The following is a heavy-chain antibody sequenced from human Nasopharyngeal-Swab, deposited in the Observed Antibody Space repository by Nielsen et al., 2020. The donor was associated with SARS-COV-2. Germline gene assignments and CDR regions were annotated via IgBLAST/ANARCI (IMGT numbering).Heavy chain of an antibody. D-gene: IGHD6-19*01. J-gene: IGHJ4*02. CDR2: IYSGGST. CDR3: ARGFTGWYGYYFDY. V-gene: IGHV3-53*04. Sequence: VRRAPGKGLEWVSVIYSGGSTYYADSVKGRFTISRHNSKNTLYLQMNSLRAEDTAVYYCARGFTGWYGYYFDYWGQGTLVTVSS.